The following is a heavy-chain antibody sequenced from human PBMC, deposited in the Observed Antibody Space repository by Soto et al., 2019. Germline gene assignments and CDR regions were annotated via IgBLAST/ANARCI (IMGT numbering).Heavy chain of an antibody. CDR1: GGSISSGGYS. CDR3: ARFYGDYVGWFDP. Sequence: SETLSLTCAVSGGSISSGGYSWSWIRQPPGKGLEWIGYIYHSGSTYYNPSLKSRVTISVDRSKNQFSLKLSSVTAADTAVYYCARFYGDYVGWFDPWGQGTLVTAPQ. D-gene: IGHD4-17*01. CDR2: IYHSGST. V-gene: IGHV4-30-2*01. J-gene: IGHJ5*02.